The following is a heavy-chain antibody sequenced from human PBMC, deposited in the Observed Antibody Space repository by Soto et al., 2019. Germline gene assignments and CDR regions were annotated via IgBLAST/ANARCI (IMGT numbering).Heavy chain of an antibody. D-gene: IGHD2-15*01. CDR3: AKDTSGRLVGWFDH. Sequence: EVQLVESGGGLVQPGRSLRLSCAASGFTFDDYAMHWVRQAPGKGLEWVSGISWNSGSIGYADSVKGRFTISRDNAKNSLYLQMNSLRAEYTALYYCAKDTSGRLVGWFDHWGQGTLVTVSS. CDR2: ISWNSGSI. J-gene: IGHJ5*02. V-gene: IGHV3-9*01. CDR1: GFTFDDYA.